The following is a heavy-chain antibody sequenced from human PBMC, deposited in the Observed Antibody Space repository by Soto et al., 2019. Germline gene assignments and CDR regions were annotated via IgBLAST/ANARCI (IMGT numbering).Heavy chain of an antibody. Sequence: GGSLRLSCVASGFSFNNYAMSWVRQTPGKGLEWVSAIGGGGDNTYYADSVKGRFTISRDNSKSTLYLQMNSLRDEDMALYFCAKVAGFGELLSHYYMAVWGKGTTVTVSS. CDR3: AKVAGFGELLSHYYMAV. V-gene: IGHV3-23*01. J-gene: IGHJ6*03. D-gene: IGHD3-10*01. CDR1: GFSFNNYA. CDR2: IGGGGDNT.